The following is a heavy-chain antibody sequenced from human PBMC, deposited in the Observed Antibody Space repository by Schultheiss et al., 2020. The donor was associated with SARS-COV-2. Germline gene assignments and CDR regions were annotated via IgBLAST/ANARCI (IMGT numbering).Heavy chain of an antibody. D-gene: IGHD5-12*01. CDR1: GGAMPTHY. CDR3: ARDRYGGYVI. Sequence: SQTLSLTCTVSGGAMPTHYWSWVRQSAGKRLEWIGRVFPTGNTNYNPSLKSRVTMSVDTSKNQFSLKLSSVTAADTAVYYCARDRYGGYVIWGQGTMVTVSS. CDR2: VFPTGNT. V-gene: IGHV4-4*07. J-gene: IGHJ3*02.